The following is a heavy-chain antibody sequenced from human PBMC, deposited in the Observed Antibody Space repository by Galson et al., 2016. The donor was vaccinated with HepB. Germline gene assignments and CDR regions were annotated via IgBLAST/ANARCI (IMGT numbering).Heavy chain of an antibody. CDR3: ARLTLPGICCYFYY. J-gene: IGHJ4*02. V-gene: IGHV3-23*01. CDR2: ISGSSDHT. D-gene: IGHD1-14*01. CDR1: GFTFSNYA. Sequence: SLRLSCAASGFTFSNYAMSWVRQAPGKGLEWIAAISGSSDHTYYADSVKGRFTISRDNFKNTLYLQLSSLRAEDTALYYCARLTLPGICCYFYYWSQGTLVTVSS.